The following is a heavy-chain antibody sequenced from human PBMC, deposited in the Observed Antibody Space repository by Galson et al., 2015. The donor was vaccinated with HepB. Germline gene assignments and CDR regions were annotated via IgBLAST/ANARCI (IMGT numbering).Heavy chain of an antibody. Sequence: SVKVSCKASGYTFTGYYMYWVRQAPGQGLECMGWINPNSGGTNYAQKFQGRVTMTRDTSISTAYMELRRLRSDDTAVYYCAREGCSGGRCYSWGYWFDPWGQGTLVTVSS. CDR3: AREGCSGGRCYSWGYWFDP. V-gene: IGHV1-2*02. J-gene: IGHJ5*02. CDR2: INPNSGGT. D-gene: IGHD2-15*01. CDR1: GYTFTGYY.